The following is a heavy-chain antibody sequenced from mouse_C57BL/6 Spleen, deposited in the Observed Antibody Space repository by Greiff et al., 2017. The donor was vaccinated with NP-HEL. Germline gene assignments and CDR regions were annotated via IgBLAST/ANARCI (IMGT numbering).Heavy chain of an antibody. CDR3: ARPSIYYGYAWFAY. CDR2: ISGGGGNT. V-gene: IGHV5-9*01. D-gene: IGHD2-2*01. J-gene: IGHJ3*01. CDR1: GFTFSSYT. Sequence: EVMLVESGGGLVKPGGSLKLSCAASGFTFSSYTMSWVRQTPEKRLEWVATISGGGGNTYYPDSVKGRFTISRDNAKNTLYLQMSSLRSEDTALYYCARPSIYYGYAWFAYWGQGTLVTVSA.